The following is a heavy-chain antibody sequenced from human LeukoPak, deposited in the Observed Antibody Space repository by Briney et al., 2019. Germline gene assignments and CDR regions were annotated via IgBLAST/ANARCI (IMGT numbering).Heavy chain of an antibody. CDR3: AREDGLVGATSGFDI. CDR1: GFTFSTYT. D-gene: IGHD1-26*01. CDR2: INVRSNYK. V-gene: IGHV3-21*01. Sequence: PGGSLRLSFAASGFTFSTYTMNWGCHAPGEGLGWDSSINVRSNYKYYADSVKGRFTISRDNAQSSLFLQMHSLRAEDKAVYYCAREDGLVGATSGFDIWGQGTVVTVSS. J-gene: IGHJ3*02.